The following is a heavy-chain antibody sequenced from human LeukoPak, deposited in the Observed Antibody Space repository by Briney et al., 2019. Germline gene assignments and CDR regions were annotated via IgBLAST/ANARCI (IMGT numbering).Heavy chain of an antibody. J-gene: IGHJ4*02. CDR1: GGSFSGYY. D-gene: IGHD5-12*01. V-gene: IGHV4-34*01. CDR2: INHSGST. CDR3: ARVPWIMLYYFDY. Sequence: ASETLSFNCAVYGGSFSGYYWSWIRQPPGKGLEWIGEINHSGSTNYNPSLKSRVTISVDTSKNQFSLKLSSVTAADTAVYYCARVPWIMLYYFDYWGQGTLVTVSS.